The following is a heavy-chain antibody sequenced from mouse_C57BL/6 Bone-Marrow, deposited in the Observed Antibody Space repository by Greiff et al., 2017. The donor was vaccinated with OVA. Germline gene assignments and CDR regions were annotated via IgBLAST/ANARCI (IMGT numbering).Heavy chain of an antibody. CDR3: ARLDYYGSSSHFDY. J-gene: IGHJ2*01. CDR1: GYTFTDYN. Sequence: VQLQQSGPELVKLGASVKIPCKASGYTFTDYNMDWVKQSHGKSLEWIGDINPNNGGTIYNQKFKGKATLTVDKSSSTAYMELRSLTSEDTAVYYCARLDYYGSSSHFDYWGQGTTLTVSS. CDR2: INPNNGGT. D-gene: IGHD1-1*01. V-gene: IGHV1-18*01.